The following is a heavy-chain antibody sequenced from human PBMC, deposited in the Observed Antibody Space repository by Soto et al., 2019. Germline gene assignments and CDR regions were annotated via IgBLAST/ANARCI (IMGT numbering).Heavy chain of an antibody. CDR2: VANDGSYQ. CDR3: ARSIGGSSDYAPEY. CDR1: GFTFSGYG. V-gene: IGHV3-33*08. Sequence: QVQLVESGGGVVQPGGSLRLSCAASGFTFSGYGMHWVRQSPGEGLEWVAIVANDGSYQYYAEYVKGRFTISRDNSKNTLLLQMDSLRREETAVYFFARSIGGSSDYAPEYWGQGTVLSVSS. D-gene: IGHD6-13*01. J-gene: IGHJ4*02.